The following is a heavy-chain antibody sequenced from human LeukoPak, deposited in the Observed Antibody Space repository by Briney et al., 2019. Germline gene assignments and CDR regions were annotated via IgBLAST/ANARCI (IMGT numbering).Heavy chain of an antibody. CDR1: GYTFTSYG. CDR2: ISAYNGNT. Sequence: ASVKVSCKASGYTFTSYGISWVRQPPGQGLDWMGWISAYNGNTNDAQKLQGRVTMTTDTSTSTAYMELRSLRSDDTAVYYCARDWTGGGLKDWGQGTLVTVSS. CDR3: ARDWTGGGLKD. J-gene: IGHJ4*02. V-gene: IGHV1-18*01. D-gene: IGHD3/OR15-3a*01.